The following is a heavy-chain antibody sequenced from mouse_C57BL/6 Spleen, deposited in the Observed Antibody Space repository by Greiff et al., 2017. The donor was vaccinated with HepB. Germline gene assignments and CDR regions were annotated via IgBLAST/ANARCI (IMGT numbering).Heavy chain of an antibody. V-gene: IGHV6-3*01. CDR3: TVVATDY. Sequence: DVMLVESGGGLVQPGGSMKLSCVASGFTFSNYWMNWVRQSPEKGLEWVAQIRLKSDNYATQYAESVKGRFTISRDDSKSSVYLQMNNLRAEDTGIYYCTVVATDYWGQGTTLTVSS. J-gene: IGHJ2*01. D-gene: IGHD1-1*01. CDR2: IRLKSDNYAT. CDR1: GFTFSNYW.